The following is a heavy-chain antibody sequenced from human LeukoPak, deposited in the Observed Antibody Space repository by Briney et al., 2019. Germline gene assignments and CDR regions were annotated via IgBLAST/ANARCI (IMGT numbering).Heavy chain of an antibody. Sequence: EESLKISCKGSGYSFTTYWIGWVRQMPGKGLEWMGIIYPGDSDTRYSPSFQGQVTISADKSIGTAYLQWSSLKASDTAMYYCARTESYSSSSGLDYWGQGTLVTVSS. D-gene: IGHD6-6*01. J-gene: IGHJ4*02. CDR1: GYSFTTYW. V-gene: IGHV5-51*01. CDR3: ARTESYSSSSGLDY. CDR2: IYPGDSDT.